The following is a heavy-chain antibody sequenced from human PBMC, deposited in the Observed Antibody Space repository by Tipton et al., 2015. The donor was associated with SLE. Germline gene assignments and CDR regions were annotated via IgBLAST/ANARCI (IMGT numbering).Heavy chain of an antibody. D-gene: IGHD5-12*01. V-gene: IGHV3-11*01. CDR2: ISTVHNTR. CDR1: GFTISDYY. CDR3: ARAQTRAAIYFDS. J-gene: IGHJ4*02. Sequence: SLRLSCSASGFTISDYYMNWIRQAPGKGLEWVSYISTVHNTRYYADSVKGRFTISRDNAKNSLYLQMNSLRAEDTAVYYCARAQTRAAIYFDSWGRGTLVNASS.